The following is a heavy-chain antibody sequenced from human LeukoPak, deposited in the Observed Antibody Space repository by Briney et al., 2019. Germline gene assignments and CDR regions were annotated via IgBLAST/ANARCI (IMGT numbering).Heavy chain of an antibody. V-gene: IGHV4-4*07. D-gene: IGHD3-22*01. CDR1: GGSISSYY. CDR3: ARVVPQSYDSSGYYLSDAFDI. J-gene: IGHJ3*02. Sequence: PSETLSLTCTVSGGSISSYYWSWIRQPAGKGLEWIGRIYTSGSTNYNPSLKSRVTMSVDTSKNQFSLKLSSVTAADTAVYYCARVVPQSYDSSGYYLSDAFDIWGQGTMVTVSS. CDR2: IYTSGST.